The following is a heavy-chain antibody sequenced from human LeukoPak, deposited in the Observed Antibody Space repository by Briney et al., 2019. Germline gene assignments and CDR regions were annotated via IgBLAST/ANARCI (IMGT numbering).Heavy chain of an antibody. V-gene: IGHV4-61*02. J-gene: IGHJ2*01. CDR2: IYTSGST. D-gene: IGHD3-10*01. CDR3: AKHYITLVRGVIIPNWYFDL. Sequence: SQTLSLTCTVSGGSISSGSYYWSWIRQPAGKGLEWIGRIYTSGSTNYNPSLKSRVTISVDTSKNQFSLRLSSVTAADTAVYYCAKHYITLVRGVIIPNWYFDLWGRGTLVTVSS. CDR1: GGSISSGSYY.